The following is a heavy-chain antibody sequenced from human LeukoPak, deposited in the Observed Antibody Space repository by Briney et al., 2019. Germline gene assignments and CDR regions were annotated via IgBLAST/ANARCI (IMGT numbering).Heavy chain of an antibody. D-gene: IGHD3-3*01. J-gene: IGHJ4*02. CDR1: GFTFSSYW. CDR3: ARESNFGYYDFWSGGMVIPSDFDY. Sequence: PGGSLRLSCTASGFTFSSYWMHWVRQAPGKGLVWVSRINSDGSSTSYADSVKGRFTISRDNAKNTLYLQMNSLRAEDTAVYYCARESNFGYYDFWSGGMVIPSDFDYWGQGTLVTVSS. V-gene: IGHV3-74*01. CDR2: INSDGSST.